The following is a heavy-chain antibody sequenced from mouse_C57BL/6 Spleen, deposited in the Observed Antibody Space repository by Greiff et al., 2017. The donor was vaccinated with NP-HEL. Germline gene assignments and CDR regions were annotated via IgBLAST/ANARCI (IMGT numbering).Heavy chain of an antibody. CDR3: ARGAEYYFDY. CDR1: GYAFSSYW. J-gene: IGHJ2*01. Sequence: VKLQESGAELVKPGASVKISCKASGYAFSSYWMNWVKQRPGKGLEWIGQIYPGDGDTNYNGKFKGKATLTADKSSSTAYIQHSSLTFEDSAVYFCARGAEYYFDYWGQGTTLTVSS. CDR2: IYPGDGDT. D-gene: IGHD3-3*01. V-gene: IGHV1-80*01.